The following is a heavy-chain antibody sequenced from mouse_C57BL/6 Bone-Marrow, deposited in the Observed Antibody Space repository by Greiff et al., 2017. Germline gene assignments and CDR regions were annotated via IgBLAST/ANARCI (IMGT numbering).Heavy chain of an antibody. CDR1: GYTFTSYC. CDR3: TRDYGEEDY. J-gene: IGHJ2*01. Sequence: QVLLQQPGAELVKPGASVKMSCKASGYTFTSYCITWVKQTPGQGLEWIGAIYPGSGSTYYNEKFKSKATLTVDTSSSTAYLQLSSLTSENSAVYYCTRDYGEEDYWGQGTTLTVAS. V-gene: IGHV1-55*01. D-gene: IGHD1-1*01. CDR2: IYPGSGST.